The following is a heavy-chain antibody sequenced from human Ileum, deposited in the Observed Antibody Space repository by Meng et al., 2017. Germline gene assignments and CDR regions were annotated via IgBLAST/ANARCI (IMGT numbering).Heavy chain of an antibody. CDR3: AHNFDS. J-gene: IGHJ4*02. V-gene: IGHV4-4*02. D-gene: IGHD5-24*01. CDR2: MNLGGSP. Sequence: SGPGLCERSWNMSLSCAVSGRSISSSVWCSWVRQPPGKGLEWIAEMNLGGSPNYNPSLKSRVTMSVDKSNDHLSLQLTSVTAADTAVYYCAHNFDSWGQGTLVTVSS. CDR1: GRSISSSVW.